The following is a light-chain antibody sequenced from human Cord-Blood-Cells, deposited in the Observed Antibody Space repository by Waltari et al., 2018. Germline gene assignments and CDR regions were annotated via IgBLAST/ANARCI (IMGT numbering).Light chain of an antibody. J-gene: IGLJ3*02. CDR2: EVS. Sequence: QSALTQPASVSGSPGQSTTISCTGTSSDVGVYNYVSWYQQHPGKAPKLMIYEVSKRPSGVSTRFSGSKSGNTASLTISGLQAEDEADYYCSSYTSSAWVFGGGTKLTVL. CDR3: SSYTSSAWV. CDR1: SSDVGVYNY. V-gene: IGLV2-14*01.